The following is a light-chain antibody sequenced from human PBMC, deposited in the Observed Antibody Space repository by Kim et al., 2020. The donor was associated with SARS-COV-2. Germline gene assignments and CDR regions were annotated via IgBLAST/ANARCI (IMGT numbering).Light chain of an antibody. CDR2: DNN. Sequence: GQKVTSSCSGSSSNMGNNYVSWYQQLPGTAPKLLIYDNNKRPSGIPDRFSGSKSGTSATLGITGLQTGDEADYYCGTWDSSLSAVVFGEGTQLTVL. CDR3: GTWDSSLSAVV. J-gene: IGLJ2*01. CDR1: SSNMGNNY. V-gene: IGLV1-51*01.